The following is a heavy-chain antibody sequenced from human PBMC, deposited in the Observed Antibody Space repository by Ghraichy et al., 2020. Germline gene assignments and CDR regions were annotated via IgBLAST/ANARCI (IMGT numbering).Heavy chain of an antibody. CDR2: IYWDDDK. CDR1: GFLLSTSGVG. V-gene: IGHV2-5*02. CDR3: AYRRGSGKYDY. Sequence: SGPTLVKPTQTLTLTCTFSGFLLSTSGVGVGWIRQPPGKALEWLALIYWDDDKRYSPSLKTRLTITKATSKNQVVLTMTNMDPVDTATYYCAYRRGSGKYDYWGQGTLVTVSS. D-gene: IGHD1-26*01. J-gene: IGHJ4*02.